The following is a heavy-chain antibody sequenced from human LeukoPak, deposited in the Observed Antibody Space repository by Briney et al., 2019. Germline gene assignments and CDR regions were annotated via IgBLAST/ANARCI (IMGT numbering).Heavy chain of an antibody. D-gene: IGHD5-18*01. J-gene: IGHJ4*02. Sequence: GGSLRLSCAASGFTFSSYWTSWVRQAPGKGLEWVANIKQDGSEKYYVDSVKGRFTISRDNAKNSLYLQVNSLRAEDTAVYYCAREIQLWGPGDYWGQGTLVTVSS. V-gene: IGHV3-7*01. CDR2: IKQDGSEK. CDR3: AREIQLWGPGDY. CDR1: GFTFSSYW.